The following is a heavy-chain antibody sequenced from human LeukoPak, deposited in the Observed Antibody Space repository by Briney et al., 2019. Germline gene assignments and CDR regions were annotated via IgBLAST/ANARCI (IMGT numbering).Heavy chain of an antibody. CDR2: IYYSGST. D-gene: IGHD1-26*01. J-gene: IGHJ3*02. CDR3: ARDQIVGATRGGAFDI. Sequence: SETLSLTCTVSGGSISSSSYYWGWIRQPPGKGLEWIGSIYYSGSTYYNPSLKSRVTISVDTSKNQFSLKLSSVTAADTAVYYCARDQIVGATRGGAFDIWGQGTMVTVSS. V-gene: IGHV4-39*07. CDR1: GGSISSSSYY.